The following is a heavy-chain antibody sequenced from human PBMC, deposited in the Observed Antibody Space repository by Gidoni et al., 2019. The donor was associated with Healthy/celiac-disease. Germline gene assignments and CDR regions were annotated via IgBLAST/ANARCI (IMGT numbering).Heavy chain of an antibody. CDR3: ARVDLYYDFWSGYYEIDP. CDR1: GYTFTSYA. D-gene: IGHD3-3*01. CDR2: INAGNGNT. J-gene: IGHJ5*02. Sequence: QVQLVQSGAEVKKPGASVKVSCKASGYTFTSYAMHWVRQAPGQRLEWMGWINAGNGNTKYSQKFQGRVTITRDTSASTAYMELSSLRSEDTAVYYCARVDLYYDFWSGYYEIDPWGQGTLVTVSS. V-gene: IGHV1-3*01.